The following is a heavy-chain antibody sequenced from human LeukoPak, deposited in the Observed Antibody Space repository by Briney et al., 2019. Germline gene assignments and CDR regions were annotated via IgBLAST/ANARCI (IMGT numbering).Heavy chain of an antibody. J-gene: IGHJ4*02. Sequence: GGSLRLSCAASGFTFTSYSMSWVRQAPGKGLEWVSSIGSTGVNTYYADSVKGRFTVSRDNSKNTLFLQMNSLRAEDTALYYCTKDRPTWPIDYWGQGTLVTVSS. CDR1: GFTFTSYS. CDR3: TKDRPTWPIDY. D-gene: IGHD5-12*01. CDR2: IGSTGVNT. V-gene: IGHV3-23*01.